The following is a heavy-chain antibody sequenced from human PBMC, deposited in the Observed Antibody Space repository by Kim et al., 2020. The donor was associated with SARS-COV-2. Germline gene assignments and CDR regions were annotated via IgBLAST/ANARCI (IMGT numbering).Heavy chain of an antibody. J-gene: IGHJ5*02. V-gene: IGHV4-59*01. CDR3: PRDFGGGTGWVDP. D-gene: IGHD3-16*01. CDR1: GGSISSYY. CDR2: IYYSGST. Sequence: SETLSLTCTVSGGSISSYYWSWIRQPPGKGLEWIGYIYYSGSTNYNPSLKSRVTRSVDTSQNQSSLKLSSVTAADTSVYYCPRDFGGGTGWVDPWGQGT.